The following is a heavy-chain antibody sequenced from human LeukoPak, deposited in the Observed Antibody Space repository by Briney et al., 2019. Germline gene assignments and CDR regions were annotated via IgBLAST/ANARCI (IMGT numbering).Heavy chain of an antibody. D-gene: IGHD6-13*01. Sequence: PGGSLRLSCAASEFTFSNAWMSWVRQAPGKGLEWVGRIKSKTDGGTTDYAAPVKGRFTISRDDSKNTLYLQMNSLKTEDTAVYYCARDPWYSSSWYSAYFDYWGQGTLVTVSS. J-gene: IGHJ4*02. CDR3: ARDPWYSSSWYSAYFDY. V-gene: IGHV3-15*01. CDR2: IKSKTDGGTT. CDR1: EFTFSNAW.